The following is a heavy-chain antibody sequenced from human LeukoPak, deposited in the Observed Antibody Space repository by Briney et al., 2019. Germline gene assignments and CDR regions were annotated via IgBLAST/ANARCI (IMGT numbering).Heavy chain of an antibody. CDR3: ARPPPTVTLYYFDY. CDR1: GGSFSGYY. Sequence: SETLSLTCAVYGGSFSGYYWSWIRQPPGKGLEWIGEINHSGSTNYNPSLKSRVTISVDTSKNQFSLKLSSVTAADTAVYYCARPPPTVTLYYFDYWGQGTLVTVSS. V-gene: IGHV4-34*01. D-gene: IGHD4-11*01. J-gene: IGHJ4*02. CDR2: INHSGST.